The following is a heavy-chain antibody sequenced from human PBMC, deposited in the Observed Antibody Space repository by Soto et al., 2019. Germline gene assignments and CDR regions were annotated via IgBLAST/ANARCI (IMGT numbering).Heavy chain of an antibody. V-gene: IGHV4-34*01. CDR3: ARGAPMVQLWLRSAFDI. Sequence: QVQLQQWGAGLLKPSETLSLTCAVYGGSFSGYYWSWNRQPPGKGLEWIGEINHSGSTNYNPSLKSRVTISVDTSKNQFSLKLSSVTAADTAVYYCARGAPMVQLWLRSAFDIWGQGTMVTVSS. CDR1: GGSFSGYY. D-gene: IGHD5-18*01. CDR2: INHSGST. J-gene: IGHJ3*02.